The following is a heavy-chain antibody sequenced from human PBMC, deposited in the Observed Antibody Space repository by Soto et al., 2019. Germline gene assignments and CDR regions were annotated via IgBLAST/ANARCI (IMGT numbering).Heavy chain of an antibody. CDR2: LYPAGRA. CDR3: ARGLGRSYYDDTGHFHLDH. CDR1: GFSVSSNY. D-gene: IGHD3-16*01. J-gene: IGHJ4*02. Sequence: PGGSLRLSCAASGFSVSSNYVTWVRQAPGKGLKWVSVLYPAGRAVYADSVKGRFTISTDNSKNTVFLHMNTLRADDTAVYFCARGLGRSYYDDTGHFHLDHWGQGTLVTVSS. V-gene: IGHV3-53*01.